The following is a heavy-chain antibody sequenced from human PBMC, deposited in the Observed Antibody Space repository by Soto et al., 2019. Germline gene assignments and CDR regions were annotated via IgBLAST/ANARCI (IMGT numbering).Heavy chain of an antibody. Sequence: SETLSLTCTVSRGSVNSGGYYWTWIRQYPGKGLEWIGYIYYSGETYYNPSLKSRVHISVDTSNNQFSLNLSSVTAADTAVYFCAREIYDSNVIEYWYFDLWGRGTPVTVSS. CDR2: IYYSGET. D-gene: IGHD3-22*01. CDR1: RGSVNSGGYY. V-gene: IGHV4-31*03. CDR3: AREIYDSNVIEYWYFDL. J-gene: IGHJ2*01.